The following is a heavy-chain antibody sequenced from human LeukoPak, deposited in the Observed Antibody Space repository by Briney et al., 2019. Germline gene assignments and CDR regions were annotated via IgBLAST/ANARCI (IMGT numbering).Heavy chain of an antibody. CDR1: GFSFSTTW. V-gene: IGHV3-74*01. J-gene: IGHJ4*02. D-gene: IGHD1-1*01. CDR2: VTSDGTST. CDR3: AREQLDGDYFDY. Sequence: GGSLRLSCAASGFSFSTTWMHWVRQAPGQGLVWVSRVTSDGTSTTYADSVKGRFTISRDNAKNTLYLQMDSLRAEDTAVYYCAREQLDGDYFDYWGQGTLVTVSS.